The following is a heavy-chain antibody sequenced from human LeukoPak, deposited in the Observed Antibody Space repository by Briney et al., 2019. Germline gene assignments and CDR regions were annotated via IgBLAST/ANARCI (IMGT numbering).Heavy chain of an antibody. D-gene: IGHD5-18*01. CDR3: VKDRGYSHGFDY. Sequence: GRSLRLSCAASGFTFSSYGMHWVRQAPGKGLEWVAGISYDGRNKEYVDSVKGRFTISRDNSKNTLYLQMNSLRAEDTAVYNCVKDRGYSHGFDYWGQGTLVTVSS. V-gene: IGHV3-30*18. J-gene: IGHJ4*02. CDR1: GFTFSSYG. CDR2: ISYDGRNK.